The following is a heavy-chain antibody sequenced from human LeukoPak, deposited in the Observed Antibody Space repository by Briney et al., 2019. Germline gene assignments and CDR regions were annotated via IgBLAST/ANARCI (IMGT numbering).Heavy chain of an antibody. CDR3: ARVGLDFWSGYSSFDY. CDR2: TYYRSKWYN. V-gene: IGHV6-1*01. CDR1: GDSVSSNSAA. J-gene: IGHJ4*02. D-gene: IGHD3-3*01. Sequence: SQTLSLTCAISGDSVSSNSAAWNWIRQSPSRGLEGLGRTYYRSKWYNDYAVSVKSRITINPDTSKNQFSLQLNSVTPEDTAVYYCARVGLDFWSGYSSFDYWGQGTLVTVSS.